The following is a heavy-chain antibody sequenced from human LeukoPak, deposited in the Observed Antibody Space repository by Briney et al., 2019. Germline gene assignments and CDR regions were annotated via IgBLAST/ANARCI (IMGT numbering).Heavy chain of an antibody. D-gene: IGHD3-10*01. CDR2: ISTSGITT. J-gene: IGHJ4*02. V-gene: IGHV3-23*01. CDR1: GFTFSNYA. Sequence: GGSLRLSCAASGFTFSNYAMNWVRQAPGKGLEWVSTISTSGITTYYADSVKGRFTISRDNSKNILYLQMDSLRAEDTAIYFCAKDYGSGTYYAPSSSDYWGQGTLVTVSS. CDR3: AKDYGSGTYYAPSSSDY.